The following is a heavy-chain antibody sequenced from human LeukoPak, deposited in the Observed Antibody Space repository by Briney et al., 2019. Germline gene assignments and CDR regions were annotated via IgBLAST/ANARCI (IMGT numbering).Heavy chain of an antibody. CDR2: ISSSGDST. D-gene: IGHD3-10*01. CDR3: AKGVRGVIWYFDF. Sequence: PGGSLRLSCAVSGFTFSNYAMTWVRQAPGKGLEWVSVISSSGDSTFYVDSVKGRFTISRDNSKNTLYLQMHSLRAEDTAIYYCAKGVRGVIWYFDFWGRGTLVTVSS. V-gene: IGHV3-23*01. CDR1: GFTFSNYA. J-gene: IGHJ2*01.